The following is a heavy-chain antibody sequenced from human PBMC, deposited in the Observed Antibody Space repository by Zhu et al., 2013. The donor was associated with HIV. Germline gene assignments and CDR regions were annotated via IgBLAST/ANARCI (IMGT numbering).Heavy chain of an antibody. V-gene: IGHV1-58*01. D-gene: IGHD6-19*01. Sequence: QMQLVQSGPEVKKPGTSVKVSCKASGFTFTSSAVQWVRQARGQRLEWIGWIVVGSGNTNYAQKFQERVTITRDMSTSTAYMELSSLRSEDTAVYYCALIHRIAVADFDYWGQGTLVTVSS. J-gene: IGHJ4*02. CDR3: ALIHRIAVADFDY. CDR2: IVVGSGNT. CDR1: GFTFTSSA.